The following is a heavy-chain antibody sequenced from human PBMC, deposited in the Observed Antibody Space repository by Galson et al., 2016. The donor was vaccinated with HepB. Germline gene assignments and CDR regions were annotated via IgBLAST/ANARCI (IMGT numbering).Heavy chain of an antibody. CDR2: IKQDGSEK. CDR1: GFTFSSYW. V-gene: IGHV3-7*01. CDR3: ARDRGSSSYGYYYGMDV. Sequence: SLRLSCAASGFTFSSYWMSWVRQAPGKGLEWVANIKQDGSEKYYVDSVKGRFTISRDNAKNSLYLQTNNLRAEDTAVYYCARDRGSSSYGYYYGMDVWGQGTTVTVSS. D-gene: IGHD6-13*01. J-gene: IGHJ6*02.